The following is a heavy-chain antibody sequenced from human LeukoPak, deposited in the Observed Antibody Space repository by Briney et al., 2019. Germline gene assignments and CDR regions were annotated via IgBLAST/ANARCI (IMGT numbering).Heavy chain of an antibody. V-gene: IGHV3-9*01. Sequence: PGGSLRLSCAASGFTFDDYAMHWVRHAPGKGLEWVSGISWNSGSIGYADSVKGRFTISRDNAKNSLYLQMNSLRAEDTALYYCARSSSTSGHLDYWGQGTLVTVSS. D-gene: IGHD2-2*01. CDR3: ARSSSTSGHLDY. J-gene: IGHJ4*02. CDR1: GFTFDDYA. CDR2: ISWNSGSI.